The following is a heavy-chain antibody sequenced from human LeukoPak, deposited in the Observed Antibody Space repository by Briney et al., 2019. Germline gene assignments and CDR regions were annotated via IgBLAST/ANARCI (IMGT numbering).Heavy chain of an antibody. CDR2: ISWNSGSI. V-gene: IGHV3-9*01. CDR3: AKDSRRYSGYDFTY. Sequence: GGSLRLSCAASGFTFDDYAMHWVRQAPGKGLEWVSGISWNSGSIGYADSVKGRFTISRDNAKNSLYLQMNSLRAEDTGLYYCAKDSRRYSGYDFTYWGQGTLVTVSS. J-gene: IGHJ4*02. CDR1: GFTFDDYA. D-gene: IGHD5-12*01.